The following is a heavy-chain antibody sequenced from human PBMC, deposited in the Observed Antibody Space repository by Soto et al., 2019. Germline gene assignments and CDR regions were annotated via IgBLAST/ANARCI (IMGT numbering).Heavy chain of an antibody. CDR2: INSDETGT. V-gene: IGHV3-74*01. J-gene: IGHJ4*02. Sequence: EVQLVESGGGLVQPGRSLRLSCVASGFIFSSYWMHWVRQAPGKGLVWVSRINSDETGTGYADSVKGRFTISRDNAKNTLYLQMNALGAEDAAVYYCARERGGGLEYWGQGTLVTVSS. CDR1: GFIFSSYW. D-gene: IGHD2-15*01. CDR3: ARERGGGLEY.